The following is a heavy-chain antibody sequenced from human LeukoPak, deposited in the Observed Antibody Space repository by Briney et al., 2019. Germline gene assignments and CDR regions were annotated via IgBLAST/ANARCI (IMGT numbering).Heavy chain of an antibody. J-gene: IGHJ4*02. Sequence: SETLSLTCAVYGGSFSGYYWSWIRQPPGKGLEWIGEINHSGSTNYNPSLKSRVTISVDTSKNQFSLKLSSVTAADTAAYYCASGSYCSGGSCYYGWGQGTLVTVSS. V-gene: IGHV4-34*01. CDR2: INHSGST. D-gene: IGHD2-15*01. CDR3: ASGSYCSGGSCYYG. CDR1: GGSFSGYY.